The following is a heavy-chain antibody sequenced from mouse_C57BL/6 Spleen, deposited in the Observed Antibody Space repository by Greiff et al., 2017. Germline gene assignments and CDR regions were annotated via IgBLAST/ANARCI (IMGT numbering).Heavy chain of an antibody. J-gene: IGHJ4*01. V-gene: IGHV1-36*01. CDR1: GFTFTDYY. CDR2: VYPYNGGN. D-gene: IGHD2-1*01. Sequence: VQLQQSGPVLVKPGPSVKISCKASGFTFTDYYMHWVKQSHGKSLEWIGLVYPYNGGNSSKQKYKGKATLTVDTSSSTAYMELNSLTSKDSAVYYCARSGVYGNPSKDYWGQGTSVTVSS. CDR3: ARSGVYGNPSKDY.